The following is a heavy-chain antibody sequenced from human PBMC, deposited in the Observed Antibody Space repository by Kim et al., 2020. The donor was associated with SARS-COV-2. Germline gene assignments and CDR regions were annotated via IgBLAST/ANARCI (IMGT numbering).Heavy chain of an antibody. D-gene: IGHD3-22*01. J-gene: IGHJ4*02. CDR3: ARLNGPGYYYYFDY. Sequence: NPSLKSRVTISVDTSKNQFSLKLSSVTAAYTAVYYCARLNGPGYYYYFDYWGQGTLVTVSS. V-gene: IGHV4-39*01.